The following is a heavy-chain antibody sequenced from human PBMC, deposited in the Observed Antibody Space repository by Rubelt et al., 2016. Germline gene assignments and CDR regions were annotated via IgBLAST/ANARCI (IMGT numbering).Heavy chain of an antibody. J-gene: IGHJ4*02. CDR1: GADVTSDTYF. Sequence: QVQLQESGPGLVQSSGTLSLRCHVSGADVTSDTYFWGWVRQAPGKGLEWIGSIYYSGSTYYNPSLKRRVTISVDTSKNQFSRKQSMVTAAHAAVCCCASTYCYDSSGPVDYWGQGTLVTVSS. D-gene: IGHD3-22*01. CDR3: ASTYCYDSSGPVDY. V-gene: IGHV4-39*01. CDR2: IYYSGST.